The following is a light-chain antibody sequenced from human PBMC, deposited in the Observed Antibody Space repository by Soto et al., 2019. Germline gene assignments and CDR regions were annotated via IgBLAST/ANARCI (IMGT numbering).Light chain of an antibody. V-gene: IGKV1-17*01. J-gene: IGKJ1*01. CDR2: AAS. CDR3: LQHSNYPLT. CDR1: QGIRND. Sequence: DIQMTQFPSSLSASVGDRVTITCRASQGIRNDLGWYQQKPGKAPKRLIYAASSLQSGVPSRFSGSGSGTDFTLAISSLQPEDSAIFYCLQHSNYPLTFGQGTKVEIK.